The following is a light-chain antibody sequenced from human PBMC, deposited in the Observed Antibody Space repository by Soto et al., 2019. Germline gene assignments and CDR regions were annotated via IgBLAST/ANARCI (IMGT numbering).Light chain of an antibody. CDR1: SSNMGSNT. J-gene: IGLJ2*01. V-gene: IGLV1-44*01. CDR3: AAWDGSLNHIL. CDR2: NDN. Sequence: VLTQPPSASGTPGQGVAISCSGSSSNMGSNTVNWYQHLPGTAPKLLIYNDNQRPSGVPDRFFGSKSGTSASLAITGLQSEDEADYYCAAWDGSLNHILFGGGTQLTVL.